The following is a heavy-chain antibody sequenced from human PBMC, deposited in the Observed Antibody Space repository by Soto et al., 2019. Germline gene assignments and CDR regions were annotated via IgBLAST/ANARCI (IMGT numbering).Heavy chain of an antibody. D-gene: IGHD3-22*01. V-gene: IGHV3-30*18. CDR1: GFTFKNYG. Sequence: QVQLVESGGGVVQPGRSLRLSCAVSGFTFKNYGMHWVRQAPGKGLEWVAAIVYDGSYKYYADSVQGRFTISRDNSKNTLYMQMNSLRAEDTAVYYCAKDAYYYDSGGDFEGGYFDYWGQGTLVTVSS. CDR3: AKDAYYYDSGGDFEGGYFDY. J-gene: IGHJ4*02. CDR2: IVYDGSYK.